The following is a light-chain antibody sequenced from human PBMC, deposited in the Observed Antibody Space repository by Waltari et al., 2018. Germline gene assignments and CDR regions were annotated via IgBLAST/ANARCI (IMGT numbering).Light chain of an antibody. CDR2: EVT. Sequence: QSALTQPASVSGSPGQSITIFCSGTSSDVGYYNLVSWYQQHPGKAPKVIIYEVTKRPSGVSNRCSGSKSGNTASLTISGLQAEDEAEYFCCSFAGSVTFVVFGGGTKVTVL. V-gene: IGLV2-23*02. J-gene: IGLJ2*01. CDR1: SSDVGYYNL. CDR3: CSFAGSVTFVV.